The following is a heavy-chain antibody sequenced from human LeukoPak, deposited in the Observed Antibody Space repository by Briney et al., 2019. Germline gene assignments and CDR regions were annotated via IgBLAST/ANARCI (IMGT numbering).Heavy chain of an antibody. CDR3: ARHCSGGSCYRDYYYYYGMDV. V-gene: IGHV5-51*01. Sequence: GESLKISCKASGYSFTTYWIAWGRQMPGKGLEWMGIIYPGDSDTRYSPSFQGQVTISADKSISTAYLQWSSLKASDTAIYYCARHCSGGSCYRDYYYYYGMDVWGQGTTVTVSS. D-gene: IGHD2-15*01. CDR2: IYPGDSDT. CDR1: GYSFTTYW. J-gene: IGHJ6*02.